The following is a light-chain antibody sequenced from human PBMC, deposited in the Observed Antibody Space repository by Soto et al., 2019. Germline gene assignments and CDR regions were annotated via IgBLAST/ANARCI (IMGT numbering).Light chain of an antibody. CDR1: QTIGRY. J-gene: IGKJ3*01. CDR2: DAS. CDR3: QQRSNWPRVT. Sequence: EIVLTQSPATLSLSPGERATLSCRASQTIGRYLAWYQQKGGQAPRLLIYDASNRATGVPARFSGSGTGTDFTLTISSLEPEDFAVYYCQQRSNWPRVTFGPGTKVDIK. V-gene: IGKV3-11*01.